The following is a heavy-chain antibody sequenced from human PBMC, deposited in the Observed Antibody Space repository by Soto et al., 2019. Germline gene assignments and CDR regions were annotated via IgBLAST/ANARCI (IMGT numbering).Heavy chain of an antibody. CDR1: GFTFRTYG. J-gene: IGHJ6*02. Sequence: QVQLVESGGGVVQPGRSLRLSCVASGFTFRTYGMHWVRQAPGKGLEWLAVISNNGINKYYADSVKGRFTISRDNSRDTLFLQMNSLRGEDTAIYYCAKVIRADSTSSNFYYYSGLDVWGQGTTVTVSS. CDR2: ISNNGINK. CDR3: AKVIRADSTSSNFYYYSGLDV. D-gene: IGHD6-6*01. V-gene: IGHV3-30*18.